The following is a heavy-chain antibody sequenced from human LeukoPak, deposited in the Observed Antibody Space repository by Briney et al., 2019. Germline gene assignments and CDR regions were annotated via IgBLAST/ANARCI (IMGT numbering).Heavy chain of an antibody. CDR2: INHSGST. CDR1: GGSFSGYY. D-gene: IGHD2-21*01. Sequence: PSETLSLTCAVYGGSFSGYYWSWIRQPPGKGLEWIGEINHSGSTNYNPSLKSRVAISVDTSKNQFSLKLSSVTAADTAVYYCARGVVIAPQTFDYWGQGTLVTVSS. V-gene: IGHV4-34*01. CDR3: ARGVVIAPQTFDY. J-gene: IGHJ4*02.